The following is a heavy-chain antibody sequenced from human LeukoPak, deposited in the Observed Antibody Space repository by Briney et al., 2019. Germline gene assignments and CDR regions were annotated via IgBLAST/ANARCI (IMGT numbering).Heavy chain of an antibody. CDR2: INPNSGGT. Sequence: ASVKVSCKASGYTFTGYYMHWVRQAPGQGPDWMGWINPNSGGTNYAQKFQGRVTMTRDTSISTAYMELSRLRSDDTAVYYCATDYGDYESAYWGQGTLVTVSS. V-gene: IGHV1-2*02. CDR3: ATDYGDYESAY. CDR1: GYTFTGYY. J-gene: IGHJ4*02. D-gene: IGHD4-17*01.